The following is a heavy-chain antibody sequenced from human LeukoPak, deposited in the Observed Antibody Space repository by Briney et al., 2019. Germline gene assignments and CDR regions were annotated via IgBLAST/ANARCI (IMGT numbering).Heavy chain of an antibody. Sequence: PSETLSLTCAVYGGSFSGYYWSWIRQPPGKGLEWIGEINHSESTNYNPSLKSRVTISVDTSKNQFSLKLSSVTAADTAVYYCARTVLLLFDYWGQGTLVTVSS. J-gene: IGHJ4*02. CDR3: ARTVLLLFDY. CDR1: GGSFSGYY. CDR2: INHSEST. V-gene: IGHV4-34*01. D-gene: IGHD3-10*01.